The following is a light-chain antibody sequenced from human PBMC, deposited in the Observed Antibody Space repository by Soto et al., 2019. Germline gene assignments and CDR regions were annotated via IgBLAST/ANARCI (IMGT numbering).Light chain of an antibody. J-gene: IGKJ5*01. CDR1: QSVSSRF. CDR3: QQYGSSPSIT. CDR2: GAS. Sequence: EIVLTQSPGTLSLSPGESATLSCGASQSVSSRFLAWYQQKPGQAPRLLIYGASSRATGISDRFSGSGSGTDFTLTISRLEPEDFVVYYCQQYGSSPSITFGQGTRLEIK. V-gene: IGKV3-20*01.